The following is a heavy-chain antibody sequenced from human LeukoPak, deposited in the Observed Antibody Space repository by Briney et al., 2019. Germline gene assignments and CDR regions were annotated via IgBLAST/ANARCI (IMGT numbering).Heavy chain of an antibody. D-gene: IGHD3-22*01. Sequence: PGGSLRLSCAASGFTVSKNYMNWVRQAPGTGLEWVSVIYSGGSTCYADSVKGRFTISRDNSKNTLYLQMNSLRAEDTAVYYCARQANYYDSSGYLDYWGRGTLVTVSS. CDR2: IYSGGST. CDR3: ARQANYYDSSGYLDY. CDR1: GFTVSKNY. J-gene: IGHJ4*02. V-gene: IGHV3-53*01.